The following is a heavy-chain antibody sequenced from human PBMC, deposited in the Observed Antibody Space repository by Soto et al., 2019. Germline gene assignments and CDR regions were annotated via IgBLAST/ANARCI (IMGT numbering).Heavy chain of an antibody. CDR2: IIPIFGTA. D-gene: IGHD2-2*01. CDR1: GGTFSSYA. CDR3: ARDEGYCSSTCCYLWWFDL. V-gene: IGHV1-69*01. Sequence: QVQLVQSGAEVKKPGSSVKVSCKASGGTFSSYAISWVRQAPGQGLEWMGGIIPIFGTANYAQKFQGRVTIAEDDSTSTAYMELSSLRSEDTAVYYCARDEGYCSSTCCYLWWFDLWGQGTLVTVSS. J-gene: IGHJ5*02.